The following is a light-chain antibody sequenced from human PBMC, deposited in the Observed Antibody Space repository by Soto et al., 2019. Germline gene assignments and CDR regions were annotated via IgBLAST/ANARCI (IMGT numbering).Light chain of an antibody. CDR3: QKYNSAFFT. CDR2: AAS. V-gene: IGKV1-27*01. Sequence: DIQMTQSPSSLSASVGDRVTITCRASQGISNYLAWYQQKPGKVPKLLIYAASTLQSGVPSRFSGSGSGTDFTLTISSLQPEDVATYDCQKYNSAFFTCGPGTKVDIK. J-gene: IGKJ3*01. CDR1: QGISNY.